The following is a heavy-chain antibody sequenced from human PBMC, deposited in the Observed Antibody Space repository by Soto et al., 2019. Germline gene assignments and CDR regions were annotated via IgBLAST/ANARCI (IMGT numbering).Heavy chain of an antibody. Sequence: GGSLRLSCAASGFTFSSHAMHWVRQAPGKGLEWVAVISYDGSNKYYADSVKGRFTISRDNSKNTLYLQMNSLRAEDTAVYYCARSPLTLPGNGDWGNAFDIWGQGTMVTVSS. CDR1: GFTFSSHA. J-gene: IGHJ3*02. D-gene: IGHD4-17*01. V-gene: IGHV3-30-3*01. CDR3: ARSPLTLPGNGDWGNAFDI. CDR2: ISYDGSNK.